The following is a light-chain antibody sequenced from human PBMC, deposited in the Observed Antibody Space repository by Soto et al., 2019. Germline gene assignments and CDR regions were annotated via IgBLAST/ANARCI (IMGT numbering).Light chain of an antibody. CDR1: RDIADS. CDR3: QQYDDPFT. J-gene: IGKJ4*01. V-gene: IGKV1-33*01. CDR2: DAS. Sequence: DPQMTQSPSSLSASVGDTVTITCQASRDIADSLNWYQQRPGQAPKLLIYDASNLQSGVPARFSGRGTGTSFILPVSSLQPEDFETYYCQQYDDPFTFGGGTKVEIK.